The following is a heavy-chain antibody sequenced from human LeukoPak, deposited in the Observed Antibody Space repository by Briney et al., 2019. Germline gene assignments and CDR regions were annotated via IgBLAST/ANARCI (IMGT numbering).Heavy chain of an antibody. Sequence: GASVKVSCKASGYTFTSYGISWVRQAPGQGLEWMGWISAHNGNTNYAQKLQGRVTMTTDTSTSTAYMELRSLRSDDTAVYYCARLRYDSSGYLTYFDYWGQGTLVTVSS. V-gene: IGHV1-18*01. J-gene: IGHJ4*02. CDR1: GYTFTSYG. CDR3: ARLRYDSSGYLTYFDY. D-gene: IGHD3-22*01. CDR2: ISAHNGNT.